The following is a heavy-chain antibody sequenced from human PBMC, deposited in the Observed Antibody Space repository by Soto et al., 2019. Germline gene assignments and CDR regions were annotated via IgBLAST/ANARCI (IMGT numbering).Heavy chain of an antibody. Sequence: GGSLRLSCAASGFTFSSYWMSWVRQAPGKGLEWVANIKQDGSEKYYVDSVKGRFTISRDNAKNSLYLQINSLRAEDTAVYYCARRLVLSLYYYYYMDVWGKGTTVTVSS. V-gene: IGHV3-7*01. J-gene: IGHJ6*03. CDR3: ARRLVLSLYYYYYMDV. CDR1: GFTFSSYW. CDR2: IKQDGSEK. D-gene: IGHD6-19*01.